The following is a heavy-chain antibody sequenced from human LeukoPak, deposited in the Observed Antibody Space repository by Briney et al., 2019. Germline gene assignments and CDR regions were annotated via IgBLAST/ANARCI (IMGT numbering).Heavy chain of an antibody. CDR2: INHSGST. V-gene: IGHV4-34*01. Sequence: SETLSLTCAVYGGSFSGYYWSWIRQPPGKGLEWIGEINHSGSTNYNPSLKSRVTISVDTSKNQFSLKLSSVTAADTALYYCASSSARELRYFDWLLYQPSYFDYWGQGTLVTVSS. CDR3: ASSSARELRYFDWLLYQPSYFDY. D-gene: IGHD3-9*01. J-gene: IGHJ4*02. CDR1: GGSFSGYY.